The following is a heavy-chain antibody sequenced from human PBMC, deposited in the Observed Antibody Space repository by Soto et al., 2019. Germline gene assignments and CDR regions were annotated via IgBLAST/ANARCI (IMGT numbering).Heavy chain of an antibody. CDR2: IWYDGSNK. V-gene: IGHV3-33*01. J-gene: IGHJ2*01. CDR1: GFTFSSYG. D-gene: IGHD6-13*01. Sequence: QVQLVESGGGVVQPGRSLRLSCAASGFTFSSYGMHWVRQAPGKGLEWVAVIWYDGSNKYYADSVKGRFTISRDNSKNTLYLQMNSLRAEDTAVYYCARVLAAAGNHWYFDLWGRGTLVTVSS. CDR3: ARVLAAAGNHWYFDL.